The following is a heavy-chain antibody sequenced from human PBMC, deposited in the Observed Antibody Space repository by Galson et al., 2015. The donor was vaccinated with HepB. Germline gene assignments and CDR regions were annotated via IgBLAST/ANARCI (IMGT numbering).Heavy chain of an antibody. CDR3: TKLGIPMPPNSFDP. V-gene: IGHV3-23*01. D-gene: IGHD2-21*01. CDR1: GFIFDKFA. CDR2: ISGSGGDT. Sequence: SLRLSCAASGFIFDKFAMSWVRQGPGKGLEWVAGISGSGGDTYYANFVRGRFTISRDNSKNVLYLQMNSLSAEGTALYYCTKLGIPMPPNSFDPRGQGTLVIVSS. J-gene: IGHJ5*02.